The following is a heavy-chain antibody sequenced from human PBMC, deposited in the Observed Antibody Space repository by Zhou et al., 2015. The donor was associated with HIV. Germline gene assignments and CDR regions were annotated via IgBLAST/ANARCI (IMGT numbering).Heavy chain of an antibody. J-gene: IGHJ6*02. CDR2: ISVYNGNT. CDR3: ARDHYSGSGSHRIDV. CDR1: GYTFTSYG. D-gene: IGHD3-10*01. Sequence: QVQVVQSGAEVKKPGASVKVSCKASGYTFTSYGISWVRQAPGQGLEWMGWISVYNGNTNFAQKFQGRVTMTTDTSTSTAYMELRSLRSDDTAVYYCARDHYSGSGSHRIDVWGQGTTVTVSS. V-gene: IGHV1-18*01.